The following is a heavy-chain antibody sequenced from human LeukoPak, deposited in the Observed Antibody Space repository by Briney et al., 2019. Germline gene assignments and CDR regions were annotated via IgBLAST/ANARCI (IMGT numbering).Heavy chain of an antibody. CDR3: ARASGSYWWFDS. Sequence: ASVKVSCKASGYTFTSYGISWVRQAPGQGLEWMGCANPNSGDTNYAQKFQGSVTMTRDTSISTVYMELSRLRSDDTAVYYCARASGSYWWFDSWGQGTLGTVSS. CDR1: GYTFTSYG. CDR2: ANPNSGDT. V-gene: IGHV1-2*02. D-gene: IGHD1-26*01. J-gene: IGHJ5*01.